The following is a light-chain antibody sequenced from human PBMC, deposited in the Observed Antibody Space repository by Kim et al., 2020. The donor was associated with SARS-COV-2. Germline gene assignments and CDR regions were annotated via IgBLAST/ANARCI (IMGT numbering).Light chain of an antibody. J-gene: IGKJ4*01. V-gene: IGKV1-39*01. CDR3: QQSYNNPST. CDR1: ESISSY. Sequence: DIQMTQSPSSLSASVGDRVTITCRASESISSYLNWYQQKPGKAPKLLIYAASSLQSGVPSRFGGSGSGTDFTLTISTLQPEDFATYYCQQSYNNPSTVGGGTKVDIK. CDR2: AAS.